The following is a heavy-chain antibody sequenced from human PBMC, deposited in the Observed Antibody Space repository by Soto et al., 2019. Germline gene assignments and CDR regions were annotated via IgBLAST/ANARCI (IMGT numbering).Heavy chain of an antibody. V-gene: IGHV4-31*03. J-gene: IGHJ3*02. Sequence: SETLSLTCTVSGGSISSGGYYWSWFRQHPGKGLEWIGYIYYSGSTYYNPSLKSRVTISVDTSKNQFSLKLSSVTAADTAVYYCVRQLRGALDIWGQRTMVTVSS. CDR3: VRQLRGALDI. CDR1: GGSISSGGYY. CDR2: IYYSGST. D-gene: IGHD1-7*01.